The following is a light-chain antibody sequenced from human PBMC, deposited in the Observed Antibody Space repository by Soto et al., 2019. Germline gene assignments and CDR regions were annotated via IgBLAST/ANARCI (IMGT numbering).Light chain of an antibody. J-gene: IGKJ2*01. Sequence: EIVLTQSPGTLSLSPGERAPLSCRASQSVASSYLAWYQQKPGQTPRLLIYGASSRATGITDRFSGSGSGTDFTLTISRLEPEDFAVYYCQQYGSSPMYTFGQGTKLEIK. CDR1: QSVASSY. CDR3: QQYGSSPMYT. CDR2: GAS. V-gene: IGKV3-20*01.